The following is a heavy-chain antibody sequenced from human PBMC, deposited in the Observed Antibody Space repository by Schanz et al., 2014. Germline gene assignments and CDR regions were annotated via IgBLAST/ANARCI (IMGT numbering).Heavy chain of an antibody. D-gene: IGHD3-16*01. CDR2: TSTDGTKT. CDR1: GFTVSAYS. CDR3: TRDRGALINHNDALDL. J-gene: IGHJ3*01. V-gene: IGHV3-30*03. Sequence: VQVVESGGGLVRPGGSLRLSCSGFTVSAYSANWVRQAPGQGLEKVAVTSTDGTKTYYAASVRGRFTISRDNSKNTVYLQMNSLRSEDTAVYYCTRDRGALINHNDALDLWGQGTMVSVSS.